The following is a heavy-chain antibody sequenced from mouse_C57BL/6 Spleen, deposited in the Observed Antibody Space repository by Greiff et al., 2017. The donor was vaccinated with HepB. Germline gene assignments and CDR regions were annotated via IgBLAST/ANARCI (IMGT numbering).Heavy chain of an antibody. J-gene: IGHJ4*01. Sequence: EVKVVESGEGLVKPGGSLKLSCAASGFTFSSYAMSWVRQTPEKRLEWVAYISSGGDYIYYADTVKGRFTISRDNARNTLYLQMSSLKSEDTAMYYCTRDLYYGSHYYAMDYWGQGTSVTVSS. D-gene: IGHD1-1*01. V-gene: IGHV5-9-1*02. CDR1: GFTFSSYA. CDR2: ISSGGDYI. CDR3: TRDLYYGSHYYAMDY.